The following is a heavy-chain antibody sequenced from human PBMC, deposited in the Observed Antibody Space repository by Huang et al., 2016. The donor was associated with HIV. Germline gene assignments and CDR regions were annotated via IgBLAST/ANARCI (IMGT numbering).Heavy chain of an antibody. CDR1: GGGSSSYA. CDR3: ARSGPRWGLATIWTLVY. J-gene: IGHJ4*02. D-gene: IGHD5-12*01. CDR2: SIPIFGTT. Sequence: QVQLVQSGAEVKKPGSSVKLSCQSSGGGSSSYAISWVRQARGQGLEWMGGSIPIFGTTDDAPRFQGRVTITADESTNTAYIELSSLEYDDTALYYCARSGPRWGLATIWTLVYWGQGTLVTVSS. V-gene: IGHV1-69*13.